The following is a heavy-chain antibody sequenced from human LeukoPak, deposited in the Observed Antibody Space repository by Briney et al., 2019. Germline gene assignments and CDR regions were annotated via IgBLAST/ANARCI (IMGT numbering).Heavy chain of an antibody. CDR1: GFTFSSYA. J-gene: IGHJ4*02. V-gene: IGHV3-23*01. Sequence: QTGGSLRLSCAASGFTFSSYAMSWVRQAPGKGLEWVSAISGSGGSTYYADSVKGRFTISRDNSKNTLYLQMNSLRAEDTAVYYCAKPHEKYVAVAGLTYWGQGTLVTVSS. CDR3: AKPHEKYVAVAGLTY. D-gene: IGHD6-19*01. CDR2: ISGSGGST.